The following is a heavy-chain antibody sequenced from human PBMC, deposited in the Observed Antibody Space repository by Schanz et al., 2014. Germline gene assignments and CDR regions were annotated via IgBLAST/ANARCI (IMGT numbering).Heavy chain of an antibody. CDR2: ISAYNGNT. CDR1: GYTFISYG. Sequence: QVQLVQSGAEVRKPGASVKVSCKASGYTFISYGISWVRQAPGQGLEWMGWISAYNGNTNYAQKFQGRVTMTTDTSTSTVYMELRSLRSDDTALYYCTRGGYSYALSAFDIWGQGTMVTVS. CDR3: TRGGYSYALSAFDI. V-gene: IGHV1-18*01. D-gene: IGHD5-18*01. J-gene: IGHJ3*02.